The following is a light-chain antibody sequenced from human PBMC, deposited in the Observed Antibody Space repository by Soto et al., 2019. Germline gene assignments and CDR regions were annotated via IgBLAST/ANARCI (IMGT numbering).Light chain of an antibody. CDR1: QGVGSN. CDR2: GAS. J-gene: IGKJ2*01. V-gene: IGKV3-15*01. CDR3: QQYNNWPRT. Sequence: EIVMTQSPATLSVSPGERATVSCRASQGVGSNLAWYQQKPGQAPRLLIYGASTRATGIPARFSGSGSGTEFTLTIGSLQSEDFAVYYCQQYNNWPRTFGQGTKLEIK.